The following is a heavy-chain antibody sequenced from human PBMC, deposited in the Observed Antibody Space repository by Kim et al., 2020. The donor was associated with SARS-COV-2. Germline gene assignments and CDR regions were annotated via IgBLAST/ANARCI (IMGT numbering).Heavy chain of an antibody. D-gene: IGHD3-10*01. Sequence: GESLKISCKGSGYTFSIYWIGWVRQMPGKGLEWVGIIYPGDSDMRFSPSFQGQVTISADTSINTAYLQWSSLKASDTAMYFCARLNYYGSGSSENYFDYW. V-gene: IGHV5-51*01. CDR3: ARLNYYGSGSSENYFDY. J-gene: IGHJ4*01. CDR1: GYTFSIYW. CDR2: IYPGDSDM.